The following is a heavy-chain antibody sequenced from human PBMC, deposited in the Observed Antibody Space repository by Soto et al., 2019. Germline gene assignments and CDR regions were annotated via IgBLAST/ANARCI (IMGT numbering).Heavy chain of an antibody. CDR3: ARLDYEDWYFDL. CDR2: IYYSGST. V-gene: IGHV4-31*03. D-gene: IGHD4-17*01. Sequence: QVQLQESGPGLVKPSQTLSLTCTVSGGSISSGGYYWSWIRQHPGKGLEWIGYIYYSGSTYYNPSLKSRVNISVDTSKNQFSLKLSSVTAADTAVYYCARLDYEDWYFDLWGRGTLVTVSS. CDR1: GGSISSGGYY. J-gene: IGHJ2*01.